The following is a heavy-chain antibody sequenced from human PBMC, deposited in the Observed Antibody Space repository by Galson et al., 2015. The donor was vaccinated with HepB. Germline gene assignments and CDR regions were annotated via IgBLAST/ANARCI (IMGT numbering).Heavy chain of an antibody. V-gene: IGHV1-2*02. J-gene: IGHJ4*02. Sequence: SVKVSCKASGYTFTGYYMHWVRQAPGQGLEWMGWIKRNSGGTNYAQKFQGRVTMSRDTSISTAYMQLSRLRSEDTAVYYCARSVVPAAVYFDYWGQGTLVTVSS. CDR2: IKRNSGGT. CDR3: ARSVVPAAVYFDY. D-gene: IGHD2-2*01. CDR1: GYTFTGYY.